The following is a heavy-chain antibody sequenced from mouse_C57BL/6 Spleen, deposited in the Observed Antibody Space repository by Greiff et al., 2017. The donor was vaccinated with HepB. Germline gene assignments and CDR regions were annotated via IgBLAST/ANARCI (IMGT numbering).Heavy chain of an antibody. V-gene: IGHV5-9*01. CDR2: ISGGGGNT. D-gene: IGHD3-2*02. CDR1: GFTFSSYT. CDR3: ARQREQLRLRAFAY. J-gene: IGHJ3*01. Sequence: EVKLMESGGGLVKPGGSLKLSCAASGFTFSSYTMSWVRQTPEKRQEWVATISGGGGNTYYPDSVKGRFTISRDNAKNTLYLQMSSLRSEDTALYYCARQREQLRLRAFAYWGQGTLVTVSA.